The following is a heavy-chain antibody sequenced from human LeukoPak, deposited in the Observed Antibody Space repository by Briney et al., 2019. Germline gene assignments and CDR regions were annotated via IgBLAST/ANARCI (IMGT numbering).Heavy chain of an antibody. Sequence: PGGSLRLSCAASGFTFSSYAMSWVRQAPGKGLEWVSAISGSGGSTYYADSVKGRFTISRDNAKNSVYLQMDSLRAEDTAVYYCSRDPTQYLRYGYFDHWGQGALVTVSS. D-gene: IGHD5/OR15-5a*01. V-gene: IGHV3-23*01. CDR2: ISGSGGST. J-gene: IGHJ4*02. CDR1: GFTFSSYA. CDR3: SRDPTQYLRYGYFDH.